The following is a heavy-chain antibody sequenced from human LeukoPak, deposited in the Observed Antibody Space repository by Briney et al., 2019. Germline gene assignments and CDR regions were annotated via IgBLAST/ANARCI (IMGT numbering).Heavy chain of an antibody. Sequence: ASVKVSCKASGYTFTGHYIHWVRQATGQGLEWMGWMNPNSGNTGYAQKFQGRVTMTRNTSISTAYMELSSLRSDDTAVYYCARDPLSGWLDYWGQGTLVTVSS. CDR2: MNPNSGNT. J-gene: IGHJ4*02. CDR3: ARDPLSGWLDY. CDR1: GYTFTGHY. V-gene: IGHV1-8*02. D-gene: IGHD6-19*01.